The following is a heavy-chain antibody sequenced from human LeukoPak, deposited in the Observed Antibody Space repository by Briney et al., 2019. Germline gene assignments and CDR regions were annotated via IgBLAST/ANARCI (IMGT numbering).Heavy chain of an antibody. V-gene: IGHV4-39*01. CDR3: ARQGRRMGYDFWSGYRHFDY. Sequence: PSETLSLTCTVSGGSISSSSYYWGWIRQPPGKGLEWIGSIYYSGSTYYNPSLKSRLTISVDTSKNQFSVKVSSVTAADTAVYYCARQGRRMGYDFWSGYRHFDYWGQRTLVTVSS. CDR2: IYYSGST. J-gene: IGHJ4*02. CDR1: GGSISSSSYY. D-gene: IGHD3-3*01.